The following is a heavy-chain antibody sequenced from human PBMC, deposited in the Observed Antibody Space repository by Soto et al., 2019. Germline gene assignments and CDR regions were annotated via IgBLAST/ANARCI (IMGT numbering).Heavy chain of an antibody. J-gene: IGHJ5*02. CDR1: GYSFTSYW. CDR3: ARRGREYQLLPNWFDP. V-gene: IGHV5-51*03. D-gene: IGHD2-2*01. CDR2: IYPGDSDT. Sequence: EVQLVQSGAEVKKPGESLKISCKGSGYSFTSYWIGWVRQMPGKGLEWMGIIYPGDSDTRYSPSFQGQVTISADKSISTAYLQWSSLKASDTAMYYCARRGREYQLLPNWFDPWGQGTLVTVSS.